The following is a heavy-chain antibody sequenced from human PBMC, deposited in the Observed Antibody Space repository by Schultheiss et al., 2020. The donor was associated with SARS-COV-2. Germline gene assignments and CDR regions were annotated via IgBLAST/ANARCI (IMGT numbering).Heavy chain of an antibody. CDR2: INHSGST. V-gene: IGHV4-34*01. J-gene: IGHJ3*02. CDR3: ASGPYYETRGAFDI. CDR1: GGSFSGYY. D-gene: IGHD3-3*01. Sequence: SETLSLTCAVYGGSFSGYYWSLIRQPPGKGLEWIGEINHSGSTNYNPSLKSRVTISVDTSKNQFSLKLSSVTAADTAVYYCASGPYYETRGAFDIWGQGTMVTVSS.